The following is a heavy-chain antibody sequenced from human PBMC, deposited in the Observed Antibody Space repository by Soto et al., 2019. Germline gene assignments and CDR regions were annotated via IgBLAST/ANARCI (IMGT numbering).Heavy chain of an antibody. J-gene: IGHJ6*02. CDR1: GGSFSGYY. CDR2: INHSGST. D-gene: IGHD3-10*01. Sequence: PSETLSLTCAVYGGSFSGYYWSWIRQPPGKGLEWIGEINHSGSTNYNPSLKSRVTISVDTSKNQFSLKLSSVTAADTAVYYCARGGRRRXVGPVLIRGRIYYGMDVWGQGTTVTVSS. V-gene: IGHV4-34*01. CDR3: ARGGRRRXVGPVLIRGRIYYGMDV.